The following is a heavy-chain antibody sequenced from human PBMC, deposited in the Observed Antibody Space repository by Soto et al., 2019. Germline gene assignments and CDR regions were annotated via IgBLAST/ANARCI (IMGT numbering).Heavy chain of an antibody. J-gene: IGHJ4*02. CDR3: GKDSYYYESSGYYVFDY. CDR1: GFTFNAYG. CDR2: VSSDGNKK. D-gene: IGHD3-22*01. V-gene: IGHV3-30*18. Sequence: GGPLRLSCVASGFTFNAYGMHWVRQAPGKGLEWVAHVSSDGNKKYYADSVRGRFTVSRDNSKNTLYLEMNTLRVEDMAVYYCGKDSYYYESSGYYVFDYWGQGT.